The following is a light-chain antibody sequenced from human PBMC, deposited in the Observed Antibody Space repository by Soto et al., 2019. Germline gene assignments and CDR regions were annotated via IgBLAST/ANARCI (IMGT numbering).Light chain of an antibody. J-gene: IGLJ1*01. V-gene: IGLV1-47*01. CDR3: AAWDDSLSGFYV. Sequence: QSVLTQPPSASGTPEQRVTISCSGSSSNIGSNYVYWYQQLPGTAPKLLIYRNNQRPSGVPDRFSGSKSGTSASLAISGLRSEDGADYYCAAWDDSLSGFYVFGTGTKLTVL. CDR2: RNN. CDR1: SSNIGSNY.